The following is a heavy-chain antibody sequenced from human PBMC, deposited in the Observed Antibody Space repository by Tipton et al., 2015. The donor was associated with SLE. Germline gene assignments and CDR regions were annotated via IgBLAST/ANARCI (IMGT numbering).Heavy chain of an antibody. D-gene: IGHD2-2*01. CDR2: IDGSGNT. CDR1: GGSISSHY. V-gene: IGHV4-59*11. J-gene: IGHJ6*02. Sequence: TLSLTCTVSGGSISSHYWSWIRQPPGKGLEWIGYIDGSGNTDYTPSLKSRVTISVDTSKNQFSLKLSSVTAADTAVYYCASMIVVIPVEARRDGMDVWGQGTTVTASS. CDR3: ASMIVVIPVEARRDGMDV.